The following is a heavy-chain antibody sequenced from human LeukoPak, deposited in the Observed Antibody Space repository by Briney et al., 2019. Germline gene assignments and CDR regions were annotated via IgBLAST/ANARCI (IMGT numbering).Heavy chain of an antibody. J-gene: IGHJ3*02. V-gene: IGHV1-2*02. Sequence: GASVKVSCKASGYTFTGYYMHWVRQAPGQGLEWMGWINPNSGGTNYAQKFQGRVTMTRDTSISTAYMELSRLRSDDTAVYYCARGLIVVVPAAPTHAFDIWGQGTVVTVSS. CDR2: INPNSGGT. CDR1: GYTFTGYY. D-gene: IGHD2-2*01. CDR3: ARGLIVVVPAAPTHAFDI.